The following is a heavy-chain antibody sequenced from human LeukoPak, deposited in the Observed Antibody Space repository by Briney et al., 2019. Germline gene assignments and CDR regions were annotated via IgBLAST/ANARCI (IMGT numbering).Heavy chain of an antibody. V-gene: IGHV3-48*03. J-gene: IGHJ6*04. D-gene: IGHD3-10*02. CDR2: ISSSGSTI. Sequence: GGSLRLSCAASGFTFSSYEMNWVRQAPGKGLEWVSYISSSGSTIYYADPVKSRFTISRDNAKNSLYLQMNSLRAEDTAVYYCAELGITMIGGVWGKGTTVTISS. CDR1: GFTFSSYE. CDR3: AELGITMIGGV.